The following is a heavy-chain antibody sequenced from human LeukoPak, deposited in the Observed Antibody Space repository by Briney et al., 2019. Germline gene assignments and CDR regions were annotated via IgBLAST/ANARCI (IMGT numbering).Heavy chain of an antibody. CDR3: ARGLGTRVVVVPAAKVGAFDV. D-gene: IGHD2-2*01. J-gene: IGHJ3*01. V-gene: IGHV4-39*07. Sequence: SETLSLTCTVSSGSISSSSYYWGWIRQPPGKGLEWIGEINHSGSTNYNPSLKSRVTISVDTSKNQFSLKLSSVTAADTAVYYCARGLGTRVVVVPAAKVGAFDVWGQGTMVTVSS. CDR1: SGSISSSSYY. CDR2: INHSGST.